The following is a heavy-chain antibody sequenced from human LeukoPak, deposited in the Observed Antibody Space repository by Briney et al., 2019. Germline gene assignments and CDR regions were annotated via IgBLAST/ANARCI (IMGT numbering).Heavy chain of an antibody. CDR3: ARDLTGHCSGGSCYPNYYMDV. Sequence: GASVKVSCKASRYTFTGYYMHWVRQAPGQGLEWMGWINPNSGGTNYAQKFQGRVTMTRDTSISTAYMELSRLRSDDTAVYYCARDLTGHCSGGSCYPNYYMDVWGKGTTVTISS. CDR1: RYTFTGYY. D-gene: IGHD2-15*01. J-gene: IGHJ6*03. V-gene: IGHV1-2*02. CDR2: INPNSGGT.